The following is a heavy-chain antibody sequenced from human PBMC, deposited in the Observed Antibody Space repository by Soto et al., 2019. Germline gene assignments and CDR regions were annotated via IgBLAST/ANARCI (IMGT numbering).Heavy chain of an antibody. J-gene: IGHJ2*01. CDR1: GYTFTSYG. Sequence: ASVKVSCKASGYTFTSYGISWVRQAPGQGLEWMGWISAYNGNTNYAQKLQGRVTMTTDTSTSTAYMELRSLKSDDTAVYYCARPSQPSSKAHTYWYFDLWGRGTLVTVS. CDR3: ARPSQPSSKAHTYWYFDL. CDR2: ISAYNGNT. V-gene: IGHV1-18*01.